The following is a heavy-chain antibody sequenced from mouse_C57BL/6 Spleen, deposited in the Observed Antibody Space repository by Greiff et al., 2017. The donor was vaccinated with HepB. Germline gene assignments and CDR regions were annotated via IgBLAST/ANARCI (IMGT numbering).Heavy chain of an antibody. CDR1: GFTFSSYA. J-gene: IGHJ3*01. D-gene: IGHD2-2*01. V-gene: IGHV5-9-1*02. CDR3: TRDPGVTTVAY. Sequence: EVKLVESGEGLVKPGGSLKLSCAASGFTFSSYAMSWVRQTPEQRLEWVAYISSGGDYIYYADTVKGRFTISRDNARNTLYLQMSSLTSEDTAMYYCTRDPGVTTVAYWGQGTLVTVSA. CDR2: ISSGGDYI.